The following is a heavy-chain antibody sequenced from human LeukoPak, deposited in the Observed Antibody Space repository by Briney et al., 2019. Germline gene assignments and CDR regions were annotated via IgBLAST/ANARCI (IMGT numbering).Heavy chain of an antibody. D-gene: IGHD5-24*01. V-gene: IGHV1-46*01. Sequence: ASVKVSCKASGYTFTSYHMHWVRQAPGQGLEWMGIINPSGGSTGYAQKFRGRVTMTRDTSTSTVYMELSSLRSEDTAVYYCARDPVRDGYNYYFDYWGQGTLVTVSS. CDR1: GYTFTSYH. CDR2: INPSGGST. CDR3: ARDPVRDGYNYYFDY. J-gene: IGHJ4*02.